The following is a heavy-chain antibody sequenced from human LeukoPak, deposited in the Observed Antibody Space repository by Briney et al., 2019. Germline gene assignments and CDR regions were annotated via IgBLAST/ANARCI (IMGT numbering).Heavy chain of an antibody. CDR1: GGTFSSYA. D-gene: IGHD1-7*01. V-gene: IGHV1-69*05. CDR3: ARSAVGGNWNFYDY. J-gene: IGHJ4*02. CDR2: IIPIFGTA. Sequence: SVKVSCKASGGTFSSYAIGWVRQAPGQGLEWMGGIIPIFGTANYAQKFQGRVTITTDESTSTAYMELSSLRSEDTAVYYCARSAVGGNWNFYDYWGQGTLVTVSS.